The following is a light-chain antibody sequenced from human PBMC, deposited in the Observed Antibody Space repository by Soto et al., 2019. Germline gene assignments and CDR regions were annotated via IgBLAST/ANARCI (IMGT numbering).Light chain of an antibody. V-gene: IGLV3-9*01. Sequence: SYELTQPLSVSVVLGQTARITCGGNNIGRKNVHWYQQKPGQAPVMVIYRDSSRPSGIPERISGSKSGDTATLTISSAQAVDEADYYCHVWDSNNVVFGGGTKVTVL. J-gene: IGLJ2*01. CDR1: NIGRKN. CDR3: HVWDSNNVV. CDR2: RDS.